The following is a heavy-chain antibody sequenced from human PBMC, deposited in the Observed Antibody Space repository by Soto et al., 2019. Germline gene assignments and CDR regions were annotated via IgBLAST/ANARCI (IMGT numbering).Heavy chain of an antibody. J-gene: IGHJ4*02. CDR3: AREQDVVFVPLFDY. Sequence: GGSLRLSCVASGSTFSSRTMHWVRQAPGKGLEWVAVVSRDGTDKYYGDSVKGRFTISRDNSQNTLYLQMDSLRGEDTAVYYCAREQDVVFVPLFDYWGQGALVTVSS. D-gene: IGHD2-15*01. V-gene: IGHV3-30-3*01. CDR1: GSTFSSRT. CDR2: VSRDGTDK.